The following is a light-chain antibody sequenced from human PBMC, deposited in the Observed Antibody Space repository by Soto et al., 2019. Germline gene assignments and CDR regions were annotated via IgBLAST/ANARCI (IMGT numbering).Light chain of an antibody. J-gene: IGKJ4*01. Sequence: EIVMRQSPATLSVSPGESANLSCRASQGIGDTLAWYQHKPGQTPRLLIYDTSTRATGVPTRFSGSRSGAEFTLTINSLQSEDFAVYYCQPYNNWPLTFGGGTKVDIK. CDR2: DTS. CDR3: QPYNNWPLT. CDR1: QGIGDT. V-gene: IGKV3-15*01.